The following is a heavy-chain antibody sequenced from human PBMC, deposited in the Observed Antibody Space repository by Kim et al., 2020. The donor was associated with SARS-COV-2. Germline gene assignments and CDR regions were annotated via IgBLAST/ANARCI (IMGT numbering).Heavy chain of an antibody. CDR3: ARNLVVDTDLVP. CDR2: ILYKGSTQ. CDR1: GFTFSSPA. J-gene: IGHJ5*02. V-gene: IGHV3-30*04. Sequence: GGSLRLSCVASGFTFSSPAMHWVRQAPGKGLEWVALILYKGSTQKYTDSVKGRFTVSRDNSKNTLFLQMNSLTPEDTAVYYCARNLVVDTDLVPWGQGTLVTVSS. D-gene: IGHD2-15*01.